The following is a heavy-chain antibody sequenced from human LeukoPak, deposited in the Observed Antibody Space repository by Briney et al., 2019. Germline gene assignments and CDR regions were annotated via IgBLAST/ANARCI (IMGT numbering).Heavy chain of an antibody. J-gene: IGHJ6*02. CDR2: ISAYNGNT. V-gene: IGHV1-18*01. Sequence: GASVKVSCKASGYTFTSYGINWVRQAPGQGLEWMGWISAYNGNTNYAQKLQGRVTMTTDTPTSTAYMELRSLRSDDTAVYYCARYGRSDSSGWYVHYYGMDVWGQGTTVTVSS. CDR1: GYTFTSYG. D-gene: IGHD6-19*01. CDR3: ARYGRSDSSGWYVHYYGMDV.